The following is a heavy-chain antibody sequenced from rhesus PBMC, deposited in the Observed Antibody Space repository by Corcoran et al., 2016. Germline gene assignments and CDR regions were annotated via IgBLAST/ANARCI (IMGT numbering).Heavy chain of an antibody. CDR2: IYGSGGGT. CDR3: ARAILYEADVFDF. D-gene: IGHD3-9*01. V-gene: IGHV4-106*01. Sequence: QVQLQESGPGLVKPSATLSLTSSVSGCPIRDGYSRTRTRQPPGKGLAWIGYIYGSGGGTNYNPSLKNRVTISIDTSKNQFSLKLSSVTAADTAVYYCARAILYEADVFDFWGQGLRVTVSS. J-gene: IGHJ3*01. CDR1: GCPIRDGYS.